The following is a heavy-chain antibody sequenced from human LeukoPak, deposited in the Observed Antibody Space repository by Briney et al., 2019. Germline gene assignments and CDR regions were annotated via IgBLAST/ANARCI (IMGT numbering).Heavy chain of an antibody. D-gene: IGHD3-10*01. CDR1: GYTPTELS. J-gene: IGHJ4*02. CDR3: ATERGGYGSGSPTYSLDY. CDR2: FDPEDGET. Sequence: GASEKGSCKVSGYTPTELSMHWVRQAPGNGLERMGGFDPEDGETNYAQKFQGRVTMTEDTSTDTAYMELSSLRSEDTAGYYCATERGGYGSGSPTYSLDYWGQGTLVTVSS. V-gene: IGHV1-24*01.